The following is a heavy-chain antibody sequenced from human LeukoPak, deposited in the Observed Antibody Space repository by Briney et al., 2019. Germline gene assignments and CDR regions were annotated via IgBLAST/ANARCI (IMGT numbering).Heavy chain of an antibody. CDR2: IYHSGNT. Sequence: SETLSLTCTVSGYSISSGYYWGWIRQPPGKGLEWIGTIYHSGNTYYNPSLASRVTISVDTSKNQFSLKLSSVTAADTAVYYCASKDSSGWDYYYYYMDVWGKGTTVTVSS. D-gene: IGHD6-19*01. J-gene: IGHJ6*03. CDR3: ASKDSSGWDYYYYYMDV. V-gene: IGHV4-38-2*02. CDR1: GYSISSGYY.